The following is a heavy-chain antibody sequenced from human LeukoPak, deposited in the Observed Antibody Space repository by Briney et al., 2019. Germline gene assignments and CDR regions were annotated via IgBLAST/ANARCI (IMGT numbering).Heavy chain of an antibody. CDR2: IHYSGST. V-gene: IGHV4-31*03. CDR1: GDSINSGGYY. D-gene: IGHD6-13*01. Sequence: PSETLSLTCTVSGDSINSGGYYWNWIRQHPGTGLEWIGFIHYSGSTYYNPSLKSRVSISVDTSKNQFSLKLSSVTAADTAVYYCARAPIAAAGRGDYWGQGTLVTVSS. J-gene: IGHJ4*02. CDR3: ARAPIAAAGRGDY.